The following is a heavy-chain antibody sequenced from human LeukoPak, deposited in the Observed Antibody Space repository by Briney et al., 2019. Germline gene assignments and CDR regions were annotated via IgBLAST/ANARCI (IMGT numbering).Heavy chain of an antibody. D-gene: IGHD3-9*01. CDR3: ARVRRNYDILTGYYVFDY. V-gene: IGHV1-2*02. J-gene: IGHJ4*02. CDR2: INPNSGGT. CDR1: GYTFTVYY. Sequence: AASVRVSCKASGYTFTVYYMHWVRQAPGQGLEWMGWINPNSGGTNYAQKFQGRVTMTRDTSISTAYMELSRLRSDDTAVYYCARVRRNYDILTGYYVFDYWGQGTLVTVSS.